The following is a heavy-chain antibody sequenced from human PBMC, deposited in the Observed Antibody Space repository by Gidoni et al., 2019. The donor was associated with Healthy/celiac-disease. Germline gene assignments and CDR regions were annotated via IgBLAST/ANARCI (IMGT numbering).Heavy chain of an antibody. CDR2: ISGSGGST. Sequence: EVQLLESGGGLVQPGGSLRLSCAASGFTFSSYAMSWVRQAPGKGLEWVSAISGSGGSTYYADSVKGRFTISRDNSKNTLYLQMNSLRAEDTAVYYCAKDRFRGWELLYAFDIWGQGTMVTVSS. J-gene: IGHJ3*02. CDR3: AKDRFRGWELLYAFDI. D-gene: IGHD1-26*01. CDR1: GFTFSSYA. V-gene: IGHV3-23*01.